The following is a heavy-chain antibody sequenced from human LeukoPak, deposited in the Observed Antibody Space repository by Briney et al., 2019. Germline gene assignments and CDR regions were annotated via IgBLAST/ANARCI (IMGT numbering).Heavy chain of an antibody. CDR3: ARVPFVVMGDTGNWFDP. Sequence: ASVKVSCKASGYTFTNYAMNWVRQAPGQGPEWMGWINTNTGNPTYAQGFTGRFVFSLDAFVSTAYLQIRRLKAEDTAVYYCARVPFVVMGDTGNWFDPWGQGTLVTVSS. CDR1: GYTFTNYA. D-gene: IGHD2-8*01. CDR2: INTNTGNP. V-gene: IGHV7-4-1*01. J-gene: IGHJ5*02.